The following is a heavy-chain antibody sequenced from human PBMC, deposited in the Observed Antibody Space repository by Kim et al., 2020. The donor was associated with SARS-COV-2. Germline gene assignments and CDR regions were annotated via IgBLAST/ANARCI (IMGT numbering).Heavy chain of an antibody. CDR2: IKSKTDGGTT. V-gene: IGHV3-15*01. CDR3: TTDLRGGDYYYYGMDF. J-gene: IGHJ6*02. D-gene: IGHD2-21*01. CDR1: GFTFSNAW. Sequence: GGSLRLSCAASGFTFSNAWMSWVRQAPGKGLEWVGRIKSKTDGGTTDYAAPVKGRFTISRDDSKNTLYLQMNSLKTEDTAVYYCTTDLRGGDYYYYGMDFWGQGTTVTVSS.